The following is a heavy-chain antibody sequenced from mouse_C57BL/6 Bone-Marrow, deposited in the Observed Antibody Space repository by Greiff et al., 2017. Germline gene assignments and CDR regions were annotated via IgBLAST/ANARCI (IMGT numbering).Heavy chain of an antibody. CDR3: VANWDY. Sequence: EVQGVESGGGLVQPKGSLKLSCAASGFTFNTYAMNWVRQAPGKGLEWVARIRSKSNNYATYYADSVKDRFTISRDDSQTMLYLQMNNLKTEDTAMYYCVANWDYGGQGTTLTVSS. D-gene: IGHD4-1*01. CDR1: GFTFNTYA. CDR2: IRSKSNNYAT. J-gene: IGHJ2*01. V-gene: IGHV10-1*02.